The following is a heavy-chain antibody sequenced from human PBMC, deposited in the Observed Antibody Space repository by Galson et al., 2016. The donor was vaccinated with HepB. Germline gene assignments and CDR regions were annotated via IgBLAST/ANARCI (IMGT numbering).Heavy chain of an antibody. CDR3: ARLGTGGSGSFYNDDY. D-gene: IGHD3-10*01. J-gene: IGHJ4*02. Sequence: QSGAEVKKPGESLRISCKGSGYSFPTYWISWVRQMPGKGLEWMGRIDPSDSETNYSPSFEGHVTMSVDKSISTAYLQWSSLKASDAALYYCARLGTGGSGSFYNDDYWGQGTLVTVSS. CDR1: GYSFPTYW. CDR2: IDPSDSET. V-gene: IGHV5-10-1*01.